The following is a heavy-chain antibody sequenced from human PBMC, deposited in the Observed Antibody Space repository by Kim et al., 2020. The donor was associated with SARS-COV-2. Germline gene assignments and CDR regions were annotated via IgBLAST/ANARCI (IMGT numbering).Heavy chain of an antibody. D-gene: IGHD3-3*01. J-gene: IGHJ5*02. CDR3: ARGYYDFWSGFLFDP. Sequence: QKFQGRVTITADESTSTAYMELSSLRSEDTAVYYCARGYYDFWSGFLFDPWGQGTLVTVSS. V-gene: IGHV1-69*01.